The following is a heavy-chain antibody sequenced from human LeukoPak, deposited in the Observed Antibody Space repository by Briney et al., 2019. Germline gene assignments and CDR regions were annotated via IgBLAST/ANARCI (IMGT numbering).Heavy chain of an antibody. CDR2: IYYSGST. D-gene: IGHD6-6*01. Sequence: PSETLSLTCTVSGGSISSYYWSWIRQPPGKGLEWIGYIYYSGSTNYNPSLKSRVTISVDTSKNQFSLKLSSVTAADTAVYYCAGYIAARPNWFDPWGQGTLVTVSS. CDR1: GGSISSYY. J-gene: IGHJ5*02. CDR3: AGYIAARPNWFDP. V-gene: IGHV4-59*01.